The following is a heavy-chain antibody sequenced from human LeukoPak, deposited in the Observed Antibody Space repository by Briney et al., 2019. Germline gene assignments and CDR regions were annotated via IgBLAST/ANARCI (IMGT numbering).Heavy chain of an antibody. CDR3: ARDLGYYYYYYGMDV. CDR2: ISGSGGST. J-gene: IGHJ6*02. D-gene: IGHD2-15*01. V-gene: IGHV3-23*01. CDR1: GFTFSSYA. Sequence: GGSLRLSCAASGFTFSSYAMSWVRQAPGKGLEWVSAISGSGGSTYYADSVKGRFTISRDNAKNSLYLQMNSLRAEDTAVYYCARDLGYYYYYYGMDVWGQGTTVTVSS.